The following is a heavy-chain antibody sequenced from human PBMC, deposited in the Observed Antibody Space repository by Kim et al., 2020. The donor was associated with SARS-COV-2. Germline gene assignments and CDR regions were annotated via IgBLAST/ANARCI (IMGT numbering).Heavy chain of an antibody. D-gene: IGHD5-12*01. V-gene: IGHV4-39*06. J-gene: IGHJ4*02. CDR2: GRT. CDR3: ARSGYYFDY. Sequence: GRTYYNPSPKSRVTISVDTSKNQFALKLSSVTAADTAVYYCARSGYYFDYWGQGTLVTVSS.